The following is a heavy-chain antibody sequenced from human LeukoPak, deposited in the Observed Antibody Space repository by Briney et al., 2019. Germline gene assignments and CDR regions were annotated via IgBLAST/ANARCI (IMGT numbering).Heavy chain of an antibody. D-gene: IGHD3-22*01. J-gene: IGHJ5*02. V-gene: IGHV3-74*01. CDR1: GFTFSSYW. Sequence: GGSLRLSCAASGFTFSSYWMHWVRRAPGKGLVWVSRINSDGSSTSYADSVKGRFTISRDNAKNTLYLQMNSLRAEDTAVYYCARSPSYYYDSSGYWGAFDPWGQGTLVTVSS. CDR3: ARSPSYYYDSSGYWGAFDP. CDR2: INSDGSST.